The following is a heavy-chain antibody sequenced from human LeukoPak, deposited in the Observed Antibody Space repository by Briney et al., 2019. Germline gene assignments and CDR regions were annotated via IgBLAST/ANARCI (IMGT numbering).Heavy chain of an antibody. CDR3: ARDRATRDGYNQAFYGMDV. Sequence: GSSVKVSCKASGGTFTSYAISWVRQAPGQGLEWRGRIIPIFGIANSAPKFQGRVTITADKSTSTAYMELSSLRSEDTAVYYCARDRATRDGYNQAFYGMDVWGQGTTVTVSS. CDR1: GGTFTSYA. V-gene: IGHV1-69*04. CDR2: IIPIFGIA. J-gene: IGHJ6*02. D-gene: IGHD5-24*01.